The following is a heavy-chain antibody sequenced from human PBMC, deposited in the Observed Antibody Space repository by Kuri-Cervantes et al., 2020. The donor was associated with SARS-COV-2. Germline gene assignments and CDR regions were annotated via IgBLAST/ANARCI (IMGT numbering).Heavy chain of an antibody. D-gene: IGHD3-3*01. Sequence: ASVKVSCKASGYTFTGYYMHWVRQAPGQGLEWMGWINPNSGGANYAQKFQGRVTMTRDTSISTAYMELSRLRSDDTAVYYCARGGFLESNNPYYYGMDVWGQGTTVTVSS. CDR3: ARGGFLESNNPYYYGMDV. V-gene: IGHV1-2*02. J-gene: IGHJ6*01. CDR1: GYTFTGYY. CDR2: INPNSGGA.